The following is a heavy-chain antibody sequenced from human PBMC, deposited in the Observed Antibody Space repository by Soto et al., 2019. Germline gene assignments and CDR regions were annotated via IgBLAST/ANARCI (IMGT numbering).Heavy chain of an antibody. J-gene: IGHJ5*02. CDR1: GGSVSSGSYY. D-gene: IGHD2-21*02. Sequence: SETLSLTCTVSGGSVSSGSYYWSWIRQPPGKGLEWIGYIYSSGSTSYNPSLKSRVTISRDTSKNQFFLKLSSVTAADTAVYYCARNGAYCGGACYWAFAFDPWGQGTLVTVSS. CDR2: IYSSGST. V-gene: IGHV4-61*01. CDR3: ARNGAYCGGACYWAFAFDP.